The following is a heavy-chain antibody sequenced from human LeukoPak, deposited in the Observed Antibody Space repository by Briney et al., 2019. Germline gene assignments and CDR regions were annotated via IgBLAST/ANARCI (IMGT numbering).Heavy chain of an antibody. D-gene: IGHD1-26*01. V-gene: IGHV3-49*03. CDR2: IRRKASGGAI. J-gene: IGHJ4*02. Sequence: GGSLRLSCTTSGFNFADESLSWFRQAPGKGLEWVGFIRRKASGGAIEDAASVKGSFPISRDDSNGVAYLQMNSLKTEDTAVYYCSRAQSGSGLGYWGQGTLVTVSS. CDR3: SRAQSGSGLGY. CDR1: GFNFADES.